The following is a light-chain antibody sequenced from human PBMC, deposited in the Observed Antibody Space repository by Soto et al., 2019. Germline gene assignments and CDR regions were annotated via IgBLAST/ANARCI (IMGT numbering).Light chain of an antibody. CDR3: QQLKSYPLT. V-gene: IGKV3-11*01. Sequence: SVLTQSPATLSLSPGERATISCRASQSVSSYLAWYQQKPGQAPRLLIYGASSRATGIPARFSGSGSGTDFTLTISSLQPEDFATYYCQQLKSYPLTFGRGTKVDIK. CDR2: GAS. J-gene: IGKJ4*01. CDR1: QSVSSY.